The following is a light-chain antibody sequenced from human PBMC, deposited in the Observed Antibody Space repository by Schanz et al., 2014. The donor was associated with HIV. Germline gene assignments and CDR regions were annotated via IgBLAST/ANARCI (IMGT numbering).Light chain of an antibody. CDR3: QQPGFT. CDR2: DTT. Sequence: EIVLTQSPGTLSLSPGDRATLSCRASQSVTSNYLAWYQQKPGQAPRLLIYDTTTRATGIPDRFSGSGFGTDFTLTISRLEPEDFAVYYCQQPGFTFGPGTKVDIK. V-gene: IGKV3D-20*02. CDR1: QSVTSNY. J-gene: IGKJ3*01.